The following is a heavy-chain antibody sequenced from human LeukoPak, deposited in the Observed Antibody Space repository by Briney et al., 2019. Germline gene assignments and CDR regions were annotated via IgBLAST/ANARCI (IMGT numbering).Heavy chain of an antibody. Sequence: SETLSLTCTVSGGSISSGSYYWSWIRQPAGTGLEWIGRIYTTGSTNYNPSLKSRVTMSVDTSKNQFSLKLSSVTAADTAVYYCARDLSSSWYAASSRFVYWGQGTLVTVSS. CDR1: GGSISSGSYY. CDR2: IYTTGST. V-gene: IGHV4-61*02. D-gene: IGHD6-13*01. CDR3: ARDLSSSWYAASSRFVY. J-gene: IGHJ4*02.